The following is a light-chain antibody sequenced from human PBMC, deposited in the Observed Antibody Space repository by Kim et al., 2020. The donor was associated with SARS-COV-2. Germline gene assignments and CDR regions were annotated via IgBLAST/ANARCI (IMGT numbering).Light chain of an antibody. CDR3: GTWDSSLSAYV. V-gene: IGLV1-51*01. Sequence: HNVTISRSGSSSHIGKYYVSWYQQLPGTAPKLLIYDNNKRPSGIPDRFSGSKSGTSATLGITGLQTGDEADYYCGTWDSSLSAYVFGTGTKVTVL. CDR2: DNN. CDR1: SSHIGKYY. J-gene: IGLJ1*01.